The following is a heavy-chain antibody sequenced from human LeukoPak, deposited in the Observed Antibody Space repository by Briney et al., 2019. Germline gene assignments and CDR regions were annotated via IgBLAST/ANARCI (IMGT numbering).Heavy chain of an antibody. Sequence: GGSLRLSCAASGFTFSSYEMNWVRQAPGKGLEWVSYISSSGSTIYYADSVKGRSTISRDNAKNSLYLQMNSLRAEDTAVYYCARDSSGYRAFDCWGQGTLVTVSS. J-gene: IGHJ4*02. D-gene: IGHD3-22*01. CDR3: ARDSSGYRAFDC. V-gene: IGHV3-48*03. CDR1: GFTFSSYE. CDR2: ISSSGSTI.